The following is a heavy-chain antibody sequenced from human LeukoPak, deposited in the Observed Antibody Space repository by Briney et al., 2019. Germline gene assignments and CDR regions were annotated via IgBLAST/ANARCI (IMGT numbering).Heavy chain of an antibody. CDR3: AKPGSSRGIGGRRPTKYYFDY. D-gene: IGHD6-6*01. J-gene: IGHJ4*02. CDR2: ISSSSSYI. Sequence: LSLTCTVSGGTLPSGDFYWGWIRQPPGTGLEWVSSISSSSSYIYYADSVKGRFTISRDNSKNTLYLQMNSLRAGDTAVYYCAKPGSSRGIGGRRPTKYYFDYWGQGTLVTVSS. CDR1: GGTLPSGD. V-gene: IGHV3-11*03.